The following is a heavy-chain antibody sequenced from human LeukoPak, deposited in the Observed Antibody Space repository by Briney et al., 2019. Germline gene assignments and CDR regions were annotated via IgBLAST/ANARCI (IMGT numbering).Heavy chain of an antibody. CDR1: GGTFSSYA. J-gene: IGHJ4*02. D-gene: IGHD2-2*01. CDR3: AREVVPAAFDY. CDR2: IIPIFGTA. Sequence: SVKVSCTASGGTFSSYAISWVRQAPGQGLEWMGGIIPIFGTANYAQKFQGRVTITADESTSTAYMELSGLRSEDTAVYYCAREVVPAAFDYWGQGTLVTVSS. V-gene: IGHV1-69*13.